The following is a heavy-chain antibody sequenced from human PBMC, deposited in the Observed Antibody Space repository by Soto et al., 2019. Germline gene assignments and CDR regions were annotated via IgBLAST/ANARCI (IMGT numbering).Heavy chain of an antibody. Sequence: QVQLVESGGGVVQPGRSLRLSCAASGFTFSSYGMHWVRQAPGKGLEWVAVIWYDGSNKYYADSVKGRFTISRDNSKNTLYLQMNSLRAEDTAVYYCARDPDITMVRGPRTSDYGMDVWGQGTTVTVSS. CDR1: GFTFSSYG. CDR3: ARDPDITMVRGPRTSDYGMDV. D-gene: IGHD3-10*01. J-gene: IGHJ6*02. CDR2: IWYDGSNK. V-gene: IGHV3-33*01.